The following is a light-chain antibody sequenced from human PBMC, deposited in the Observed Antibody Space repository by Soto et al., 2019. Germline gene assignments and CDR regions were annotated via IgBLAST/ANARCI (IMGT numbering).Light chain of an antibody. CDR2: DVT. CDR1: SSDVGGYKD. J-gene: IGLJ1*01. V-gene: IGLV2-11*01. CDR3: CSYAGTYTYV. Sequence: QSALTQPRPVSGSPGQSVTISCTGTSSDVGGYKDVSWYQQHPGIAPQLIIYDVTKRPSGIPDRFSGSKSGNTASLTISGLQGEDEADYYCCSYAGTYTYVFGTGTKLTVL.